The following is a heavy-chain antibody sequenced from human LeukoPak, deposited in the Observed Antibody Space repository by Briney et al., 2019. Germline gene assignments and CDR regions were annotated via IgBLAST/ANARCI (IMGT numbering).Heavy chain of an antibody. CDR2: ISNSGSTI. D-gene: IGHD2-21*01. V-gene: IGHV3-48*03. CDR1: GFTFSSYE. Sequence: PGGSLRLSCAASGFTFSSYEMNWVRQAPGKGLEWVSYISNSGSTIYYADSVKGRFTISRDNAKNSLYLQMNSLRAEDTAVYYCARDVGHIVVVPGAFDIWGQGTMVTVSS. J-gene: IGHJ3*02. CDR3: ARDVGHIVVVPGAFDI.